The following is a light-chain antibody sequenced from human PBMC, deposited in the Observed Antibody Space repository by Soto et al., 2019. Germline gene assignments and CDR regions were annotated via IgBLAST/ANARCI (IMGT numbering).Light chain of an antibody. Sequence: QAVVTQPPSASATPGQRATISCSGSSSNIGTNYVYWYQHLPGTTPKLLIYRNDQRPSGVPDRFSGSMSGTAASLAIGGLRSEDEADYYCAAWDDSLSGVVFGGGTKLTVL. V-gene: IGLV1-47*01. CDR3: AAWDDSLSGVV. J-gene: IGLJ2*01. CDR1: SSNIGTNY. CDR2: RND.